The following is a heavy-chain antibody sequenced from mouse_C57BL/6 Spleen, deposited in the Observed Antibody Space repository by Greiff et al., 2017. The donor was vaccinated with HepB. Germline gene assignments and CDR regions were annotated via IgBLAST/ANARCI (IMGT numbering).Heavy chain of an antibody. CDR2: ISDGGSYT. CDR3: ARDRLGQFAY. V-gene: IGHV5-4*01. CDR1: GFTFSSYA. Sequence: EVKLVESGGGLVKPGGSLKLSCAASGFTFSSYAMSWVRQTPEKRLEWVATISDGGSYTYYPDNVKGRFTISRDNAKNNLYLQMSHLKSEDTAMYYCARDRLGQFAYWGQGTLVTVSA. J-gene: IGHJ3*01. D-gene: IGHD4-1*01.